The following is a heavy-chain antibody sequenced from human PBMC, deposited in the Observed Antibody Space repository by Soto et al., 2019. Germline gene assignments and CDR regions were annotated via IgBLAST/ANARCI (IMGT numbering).Heavy chain of an antibody. V-gene: IGHV3-7*01. CDR3: VYDGAGEFAAGPRAGYTALCFDP. CDR2: IKQDGSEK. J-gene: IGHJ5*02. CDR1: GFTFSSYW. Sequence: GGSLRLSCAASGFTFSSYWMSWVRQAPGKGLEWVANIKQDGSEKYYVDSVKGRFTISRDNAKNSLYLQMNSLRAEDTAVYYCVYDGAGEFAAGPRAGYTALCFDPWGQGTLVTVSS. D-gene: IGHD3-16*01.